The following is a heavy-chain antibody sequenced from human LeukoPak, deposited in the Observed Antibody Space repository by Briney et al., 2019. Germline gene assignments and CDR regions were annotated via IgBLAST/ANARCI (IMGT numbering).Heavy chain of an antibody. V-gene: IGHV1-2*02. CDR2: INPNDGGT. J-gene: IGHJ3*02. CDR3: AGEDNSSGYRPFDI. CDR1: GYTFTGYY. Sequence: ASVKVSCKASGYTFTGYYIHWVRQAPGQGLEWMGGINPNDGGTSYAQKFQGRVTMTRDMSMSTAYMELSRLRSDDTAVYYCAGEDNSSGYRPFDIWGQGTMVTVPS. D-gene: IGHD3-22*01.